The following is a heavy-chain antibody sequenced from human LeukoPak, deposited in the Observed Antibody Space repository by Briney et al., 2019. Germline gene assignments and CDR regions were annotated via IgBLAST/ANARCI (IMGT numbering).Heavy chain of an antibody. V-gene: IGHV1-69*13. CDR3: ARQGGSYYLLDY. CDR2: IIPIFGTA. D-gene: IGHD1-26*01. Sequence: SSVNVSCKASLCTFSSYAISWVRQAPGQGLEWMGGIIPIFGTAKYAQKFQGRVMITADESTSTAYMELSSLRSEDTAVYYCARQGGSYYLLDYWGQGTLVTVSS. CDR1: LCTFSSYA. J-gene: IGHJ4*02.